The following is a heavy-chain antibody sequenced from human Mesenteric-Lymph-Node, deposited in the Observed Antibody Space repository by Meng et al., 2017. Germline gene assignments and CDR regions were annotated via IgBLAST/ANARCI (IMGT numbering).Heavy chain of an antibody. Sequence: ASVKVSCKASGYTFTSYYMHWVRQAPGQGLEWMGILNPSGGNTNYAQKFQGRVSMTRDTSTSTVYMELSSLRSEDTAVYYCARDRKHCSGGSCYPPLGYWGQGTLVTVSS. CDR1: GYTFTSYY. D-gene: IGHD2-15*01. CDR3: ARDRKHCSGGSCYPPLGY. V-gene: IGHV1-46*01. J-gene: IGHJ4*02. CDR2: LNPSGGNT.